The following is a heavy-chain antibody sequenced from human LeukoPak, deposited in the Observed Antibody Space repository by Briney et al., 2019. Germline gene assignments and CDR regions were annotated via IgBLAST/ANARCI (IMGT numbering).Heavy chain of an antibody. CDR3: ARGGGRDSSGYYYFDAFDI. J-gene: IGHJ3*02. CDR1: GFTFSSYS. V-gene: IGHV3-21*01. CDR2: ISSSSSYI. D-gene: IGHD3-22*01. Sequence: GGSLRLSCAASGFTFSSYSMNWVRQAPGKGLEWVSSISSSSSYIYYADSVKGRFTISRDNAKNSLYLQMNSLRAEDTAVYYCARGGGRDSSGYYYFDAFDIWGQGTMVTVSS.